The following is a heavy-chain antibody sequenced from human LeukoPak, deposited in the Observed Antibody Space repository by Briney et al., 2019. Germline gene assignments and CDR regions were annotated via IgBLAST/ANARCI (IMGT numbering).Heavy chain of an antibody. D-gene: IGHD3-3*01. Sequence: ASVKVSCKASGYTFTSYGISWVRQAPGQGLEWMGWISAYNGNTNYAQKLQGRVTMTTDTSTSTAYMELRSLRSDDTAVYYCARDGSVLRFLEWLSSTTYYGMDVWGQGTTVTVSS. J-gene: IGHJ6*02. CDR2: ISAYNGNT. V-gene: IGHV1-18*01. CDR3: ARDGSVLRFLEWLSSTTYYGMDV. CDR1: GYTFTSYG.